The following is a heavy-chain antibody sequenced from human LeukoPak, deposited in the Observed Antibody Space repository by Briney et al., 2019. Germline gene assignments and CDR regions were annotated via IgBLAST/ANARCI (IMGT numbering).Heavy chain of an antibody. CDR1: GYTITGYY. V-gene: IGHV1-2*02. J-gene: IGHJ4*02. D-gene: IGHD2-15*01. Sequence: ASVKVSCKASGYTITGYYMHWVRQAPGQGLEWMGWINPNSGGTNYAQKFQGRVTITRDTSISTAYMELSRLRSDDTAVYYCARGYCSGGSCYSGLFDYWGQGTLVTVSS. CDR3: ARGYCSGGSCYSGLFDY. CDR2: INPNSGGT.